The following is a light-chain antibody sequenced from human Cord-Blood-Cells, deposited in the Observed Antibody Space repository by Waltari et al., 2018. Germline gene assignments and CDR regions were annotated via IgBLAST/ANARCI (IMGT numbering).Light chain of an antibody. CDR3: SSYTSSSTLV. J-gene: IGLJ2*01. CDR2: DVS. CDR1: SSAVDGSNY. V-gene: IGLV2-14*01. Sequence: QSALTQPASVSGSPGQSIPISCTGTSSAVDGSNYYSWYQQHPGKPPTLMVYDVSNRPSGVSNRFSGSKSGNTASLTISGLQAEDEADYYCSSYTSSSTLVFGGGTKLTVL.